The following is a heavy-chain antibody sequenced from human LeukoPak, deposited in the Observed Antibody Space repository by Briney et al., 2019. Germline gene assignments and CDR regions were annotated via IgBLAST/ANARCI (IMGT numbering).Heavy chain of an antibody. Sequence: GGSLRLSCAASGFTFSSYSMNWVRQAPGKGLEWVSFISSSRSYIYFADSVKGRFTISRDNAKNSLYLQMNSLRAEDTAVYYCAKAPYCSGGSCYHSNWFDPWGQGTLVTVSS. CDR1: GFTFSSYS. J-gene: IGHJ5*02. V-gene: IGHV3-21*01. D-gene: IGHD2-15*01. CDR3: AKAPYCSGGSCYHSNWFDP. CDR2: ISSSRSYI.